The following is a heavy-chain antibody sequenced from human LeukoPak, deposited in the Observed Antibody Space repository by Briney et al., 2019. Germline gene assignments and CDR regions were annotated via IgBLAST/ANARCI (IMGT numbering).Heavy chain of an antibody. D-gene: IGHD3-3*02. CDR2: IHNDGST. CDR3: VSLARDY. J-gene: IGHJ4*02. CDR1: GFIVSNTY. V-gene: IGHV3-53*01. Sequence: PGGSLRPSCAASGFIVSNTYMTWVLQAPGKGLEWVSVIHNDGSTYYADSVKGRFTISRDNSKNMLFLRMYSLRVEDTAVYFCVSLARDYWGQGTLVSVSS.